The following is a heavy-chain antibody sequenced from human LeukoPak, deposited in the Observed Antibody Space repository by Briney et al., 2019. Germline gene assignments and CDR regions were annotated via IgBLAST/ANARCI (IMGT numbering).Heavy chain of an antibody. CDR1: GFTFSDYY. V-gene: IGHV3-11*01. CDR2: ISSSGSTI. D-gene: IGHD3-10*01. CDR3: ARDPLKFYYYGSGSYSDY. J-gene: IGHJ4*02. Sequence: GGSLRLSCAASGFTFSDYYMSWIRQAPGKGLEWVSYISSSGSTIYYADSVKGRFTISRDNAKNSLYLQMNSLRAEDTAVYYCARDPLKFYYYGSGSYSDYWGQGTLVTVSS.